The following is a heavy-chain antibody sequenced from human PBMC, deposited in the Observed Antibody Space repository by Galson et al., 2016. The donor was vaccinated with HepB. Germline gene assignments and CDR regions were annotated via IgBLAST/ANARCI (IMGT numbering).Heavy chain of an antibody. V-gene: IGHV3-7*03. Sequence: SLRLSCAASGFTFSRYWMTWVRQAPGKGLEWVANIKRDGSEEYYVDSVKGRFTVSRDNAKNSLYLQMNSLRAEDTAVYYCARIYGLASYYSVTFYWGQGTLVTVSS. CDR2: IKRDGSEE. D-gene: IGHD3-10*01. CDR1: GFTFSRYW. CDR3: ARIYGLASYYSVTFY. J-gene: IGHJ4*02.